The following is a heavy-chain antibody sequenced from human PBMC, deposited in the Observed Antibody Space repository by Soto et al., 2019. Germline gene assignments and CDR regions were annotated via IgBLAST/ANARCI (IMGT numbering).Heavy chain of an antibody. V-gene: IGHV3-21*01. Sequence: GGPLRLPCAASGFTFSIYSMNWVRQAPGKGLEWVSSISSSSSYIYYADSVKGRFTISRDNAKNSLYLQMNSLRVEDTAVYYCASGVAGSFDPWGQGTLVTVSS. CDR1: GFTFSIYS. J-gene: IGHJ5*02. CDR3: ASGVAGSFDP. CDR2: ISSSSSYI. D-gene: IGHD3-10*01.